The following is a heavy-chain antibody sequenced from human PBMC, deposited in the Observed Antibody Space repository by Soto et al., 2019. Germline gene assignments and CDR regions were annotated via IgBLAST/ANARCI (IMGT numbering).Heavy chain of an antibody. CDR2: ISAYNGNT. CDR3: AWGDDYIWGSYLALY. V-gene: IGHV1-18*01. Sequence: GASVKVSCKASGYTFTSYGISWVRQAPGQGLEWMGWISAYNGNTNYAQKLQGRVTMTTDTSTSTAYMELRSLRSDDTAVYYCAWGDDYIWGSYLALYWGQGTLVTVSS. J-gene: IGHJ4*02. D-gene: IGHD3-16*01. CDR1: GYTFTSYG.